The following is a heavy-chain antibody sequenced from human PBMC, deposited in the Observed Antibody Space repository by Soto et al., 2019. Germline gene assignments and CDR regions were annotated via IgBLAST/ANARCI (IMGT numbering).Heavy chain of an antibody. J-gene: IGHJ4*02. V-gene: IGHV4-4*02. CDR3: ARLAAAGKNPPRYHYFDY. D-gene: IGHD6-13*01. CDR1: GGSISSSNW. CDR2: IYHSGST. Sequence: PSETLSLTCAVSGGSISSSNWWSWVRQPPGKGLEWIGEIYHSGSTNYNPSLKSRVTISVDKSKNQFSLKLCSVTAADTAVYYCARLAAAGKNPPRYHYFDYWGQGTLVTVSS.